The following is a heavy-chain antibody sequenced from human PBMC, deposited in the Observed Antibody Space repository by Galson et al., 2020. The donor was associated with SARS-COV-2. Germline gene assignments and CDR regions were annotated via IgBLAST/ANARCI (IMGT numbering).Heavy chain of an antibody. D-gene: IGHD3-10*01. Sequence: SETLSLTCTVSGGSISSGDYYWSWIRQPPGKGLEWIGYIYYSGSTYYNPSLKSRVTISVDTSKNQFSLKLSSVTAADTAVYYCARMNRGWLDYYGSGRAVGIDYWGQGTLVTVSS. V-gene: IGHV4-30-4*01. J-gene: IGHJ4*02. CDR2: IYYSGST. CDR3: ARMNRGWLDYYGSGRAVGIDY. CDR1: GGSISSGDYY.